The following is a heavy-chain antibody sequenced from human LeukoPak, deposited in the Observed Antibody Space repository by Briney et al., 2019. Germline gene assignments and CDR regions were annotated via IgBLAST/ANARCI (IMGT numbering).Heavy chain of an antibody. J-gene: IGHJ4*02. CDR3: ARHGVSWWEPIDY. V-gene: IGHV1-69*04. D-gene: IGHD1-26*01. CDR2: IIPILGIA. Sequence: ASVKVSCKASGGTFGSYAISWVRQAPGQGLEWMGRIIPILGIANYAQKFQGRVTITADKSTSTAYMELSSLRSEDTAVYYCARHGVSWWEPIDYWGQGTLVTVSS. CDR1: GGTFGSYA.